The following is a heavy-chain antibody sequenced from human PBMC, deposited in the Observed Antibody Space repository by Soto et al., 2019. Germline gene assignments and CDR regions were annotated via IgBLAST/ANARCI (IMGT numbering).Heavy chain of an antibody. CDR3: ARVVRGVVNWFDP. V-gene: IGHV1-18*01. CDR2: IATYNTNR. Sequence: HLVQSGPEAKKPGASVTISCKTTGDTFTNLGLSWVRQAPGQGLEWMGWIATYNTNRNYAQKFQGRLTLSTETSTSTAYMELKSLQHDDTAVYYCARVVRGVVNWFDPWGQGTLVTVSS. D-gene: IGHD3-10*01. J-gene: IGHJ5*02. CDR1: GDTFTNLG.